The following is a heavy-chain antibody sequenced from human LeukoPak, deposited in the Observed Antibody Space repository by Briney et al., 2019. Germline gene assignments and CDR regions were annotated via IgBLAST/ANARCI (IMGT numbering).Heavy chain of an antibody. D-gene: IGHD2-21*02. CDR1: GGTFSSYA. V-gene: IGHV1-69*05. CDR3: ARDGQYCDGDCYSAFDY. J-gene: IGHJ4*02. Sequence: SVKVSCKASGGTFSSYAISWVRQAPGQGLEWMGRIIPIFGTANYAQKFQGRVTITTDESTSTAYMELSSLRSEDTAVYYCARDGQYCDGDCYSAFDYWGQGTLVTVSS. CDR2: IIPIFGTA.